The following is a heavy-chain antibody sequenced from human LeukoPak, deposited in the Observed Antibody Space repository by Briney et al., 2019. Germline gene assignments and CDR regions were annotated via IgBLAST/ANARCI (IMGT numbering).Heavy chain of an antibody. J-gene: IGHJ6*03. V-gene: IGHV4-34*01. Sequence: PSETLSLTCAVYGGSFSGYYWRWIRQPPGKGLEWIGEINHSGSTNYNPSLKSRVTISVDTSKNQFSLKLSSVTAADTAVYYCARGGKQGIAVAGTSPYYYYYMDVWGKGTTVTVSS. D-gene: IGHD6-19*01. CDR3: ARGGKQGIAVAGTSPYYYYYMDV. CDR2: INHSGST. CDR1: GGSFSGYY.